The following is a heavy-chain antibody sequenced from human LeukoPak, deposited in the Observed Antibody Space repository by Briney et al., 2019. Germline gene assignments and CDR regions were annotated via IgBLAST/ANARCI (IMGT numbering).Heavy chain of an antibody. CDR3: ARKYSGTNPFDD. CDR1: GFTLNNYA. CDR2: INNSGGST. V-gene: IGHV3-23*01. D-gene: IGHD1-26*01. J-gene: IGHJ4*02. Sequence: GGSLRLSCAASGFTLNNYAMSWVRQAPGKGLEWGSIINNSGGSTYYADSVKGRFTISRDLSKNTLYLQMNSLRAEDTALYYCARKYSGTNPFDDWGQGTLVTVSS.